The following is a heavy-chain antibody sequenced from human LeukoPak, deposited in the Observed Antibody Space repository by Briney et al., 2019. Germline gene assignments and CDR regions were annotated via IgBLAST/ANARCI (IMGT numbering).Heavy chain of an antibody. D-gene: IGHD6-19*01. Sequence: PSETLSLTCTVPGGSFSTNYWSWIRQPPGKGLEWIGYIYYSGSTNYNPSLKSRVTMSVDTSKNQFSLNLSSVTAADTAVYFCARVVTLAGSRFFDYWGRGTLATVSS. CDR1: GGSFSTNY. V-gene: IGHV4-59*01. CDR2: IYYSGST. J-gene: IGHJ4*02. CDR3: ARVVTLAGSRFFDY.